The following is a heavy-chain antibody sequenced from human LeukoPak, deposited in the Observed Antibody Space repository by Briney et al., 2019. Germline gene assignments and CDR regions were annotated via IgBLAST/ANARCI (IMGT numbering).Heavy chain of an antibody. D-gene: IGHD6-19*01. J-gene: IGHJ3*02. Sequence: GGSLRLSCAASGLTFSSHDMHWVRQVTGKGLEWVSAIGTLADTFCLDSVKGRFTISRENAKNSLYLQMNSLRAGDTAVYYCATGRSRGWSYAFDIWGRGTMVTVSS. CDR3: ATGRSRGWSYAFDI. CDR1: GLTFSSHD. CDR2: IGTLADT. V-gene: IGHV3-13*01.